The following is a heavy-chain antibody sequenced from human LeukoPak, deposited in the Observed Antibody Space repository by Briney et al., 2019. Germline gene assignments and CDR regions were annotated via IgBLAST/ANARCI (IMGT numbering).Heavy chain of an antibody. V-gene: IGHV3-30*18. D-gene: IGHD6-19*01. Sequence: GGSLRLSCAASAFXFSTYGIHWVRQAPGKGLEWVALISSDGSHKYYADSVKGRFTISRDNSKNTLYLQMNSLRAEDTAVYYCAKSESIIAVAGTLDYWGQGTLVTVSS. CDR3: AKSESIIAVAGTLDY. CDR2: ISSDGSHK. CDR1: AFXFSTYG. J-gene: IGHJ4*02.